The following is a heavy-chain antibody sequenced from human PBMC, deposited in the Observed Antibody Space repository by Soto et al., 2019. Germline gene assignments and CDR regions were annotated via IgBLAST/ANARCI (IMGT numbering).Heavy chain of an antibody. CDR3: AEVRGFDGAGGYYYYYYMDV. D-gene: IGHD3-10*01. V-gene: IGHV1-8*01. CDR1: GYTFTSYD. CDR2: MNPNSGNT. J-gene: IGHJ6*03. Sequence: QVQLVQSGAEVKKPGASVKVSCKASGYTFTSYDINWVRQATGQGLEWMGWMNPNSGNTGYAQKFQGRVTMTRNTSIRAASVERSSLRSEDTAVYYCAEVRGFDGAGGYYYYYYMDVWGKGTTVTVSS.